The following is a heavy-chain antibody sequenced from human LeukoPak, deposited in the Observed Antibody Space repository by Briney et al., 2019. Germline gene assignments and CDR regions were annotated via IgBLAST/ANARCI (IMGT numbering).Heavy chain of an antibody. CDR1: GFTFSSYG. D-gene: IGHD6-13*01. Sequence: PGGSLRLSCAASGFTFSSYGMSWVRQAPGKGLEWVSAISGSGGSTYYADSLKGRFTISRDNSKNTLYLQMNSLRAEDTAVYYCASFPGIAAAGQVDYWGQGTLVTVSS. V-gene: IGHV3-23*01. CDR3: ASFPGIAAAGQVDY. J-gene: IGHJ4*02. CDR2: ISGSGGST.